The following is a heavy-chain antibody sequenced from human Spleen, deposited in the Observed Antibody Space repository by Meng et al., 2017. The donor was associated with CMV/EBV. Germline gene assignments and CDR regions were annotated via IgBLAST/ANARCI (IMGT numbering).Heavy chain of an antibody. Sequence: KVSCKPSGSTFTSYGITWVRQAPGQGLEWMGIINPSGGSTTYAQKFQGRVSMTRDTSTDTVYMELSSLRSEDTAVYYCARVVAVAGLNWGQGTLVTVSS. D-gene: IGHD6-19*01. CDR3: ARVVAVAGLN. V-gene: IGHV1-46*01. CDR1: GSTFTSYG. J-gene: IGHJ4*02. CDR2: INPSGGST.